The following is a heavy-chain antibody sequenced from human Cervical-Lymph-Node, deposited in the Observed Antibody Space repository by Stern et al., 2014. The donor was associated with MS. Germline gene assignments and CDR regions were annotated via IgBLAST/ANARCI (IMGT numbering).Heavy chain of an antibody. CDR3: ARVTEFLRFFYPDY. D-gene: IGHD3-3*01. Sequence: VQLVESGPGLVKPSQTLSLTCTVSGGSVSSGSRYWSWIRQHPGKGLEWIGYISYSGNTYYSPSLQSRLTISIDTSKNQFSLKLRSVTAADTAIYYCARVTEFLRFFYPDYWGQGTLVTVSS. J-gene: IGHJ4*02. CDR1: GGSVSSGSRY. CDR2: ISYSGNT. V-gene: IGHV4-31*03.